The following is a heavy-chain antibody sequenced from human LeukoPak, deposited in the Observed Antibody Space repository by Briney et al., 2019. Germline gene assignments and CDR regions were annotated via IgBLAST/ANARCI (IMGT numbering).Heavy chain of an antibody. V-gene: IGHV4-61*02. CDR1: GGSISSSSYY. D-gene: IGHD3-10*01. CDR3: ARGPTYYYGFDY. CDR2: ISTSGST. Sequence: SETLSLTCTVSGGSISSSSYYWSWIRQPAGKGLEWIGRISTSGSTNYNPSLKSRVTISVDTSKNQFSLKLSSVTAADTAVYYCARGPTYYYGFDYWGQGTLVTVSS. J-gene: IGHJ4*02.